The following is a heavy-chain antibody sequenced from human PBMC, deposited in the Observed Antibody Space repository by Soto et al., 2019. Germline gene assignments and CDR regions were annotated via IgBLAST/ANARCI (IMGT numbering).Heavy chain of an antibody. J-gene: IGHJ5*02. V-gene: IGHV3-23*01. CDR2: VSGSGGST. CDR1: GFTFSSYA. CDR3: AKDQPPYSSSPATNWFDP. Sequence: EVQLLESGGGLVQPGGSLRLSCAASGFTFSSYAMSWVRQAPGKGLEWVSAVSGSGGSTYYADSVKGRFTISRDNSKNTLYLQMNSLRAEDTAVYYCAKDQPPYSSSPATNWFDPWGQGTLVTVSS. D-gene: IGHD6-13*01.